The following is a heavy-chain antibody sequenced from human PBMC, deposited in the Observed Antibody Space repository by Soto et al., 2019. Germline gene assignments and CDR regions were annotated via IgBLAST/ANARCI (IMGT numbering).Heavy chain of an antibody. CDR1: GGSINDDF. V-gene: IGHV4-59*01. D-gene: IGHD6-19*01. CDR2: IHYTGRTT. Sequence: SETLSLTCSVSGGSINDDFWGWIRQPPGKGLEWIGDIHYTGRTTRYSPSFKSRVTMSLARSKSQFSLELRSVTAADTAVYYCARVLEGSAYPLCDHWGQGALVTVSS. CDR3: ARVLEGSAYPLCDH. J-gene: IGHJ5*02.